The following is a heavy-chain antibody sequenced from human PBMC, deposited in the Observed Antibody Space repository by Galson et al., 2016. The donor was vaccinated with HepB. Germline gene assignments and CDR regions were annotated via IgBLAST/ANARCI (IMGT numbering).Heavy chain of an antibody. V-gene: IGHV6-1*01. CDR2: TYYRSMWYY. CDR1: GDSVSTNSAS. D-gene: IGHD3-16*01. Sequence: CAISGDSVSTNSASWNWIRQSPSRGLEWLGRTYYRSMWYYGYAASMKSRITITPDTSKNQFSLHLNSVTPADTAVYYCASDFGGAFGAADGGWFDPWGQGTLVTVSS. J-gene: IGHJ5*02. CDR3: ASDFGGAFGAADGGWFDP.